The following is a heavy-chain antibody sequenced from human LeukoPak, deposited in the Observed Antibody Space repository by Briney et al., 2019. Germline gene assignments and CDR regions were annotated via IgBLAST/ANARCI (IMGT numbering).Heavy chain of an antibody. V-gene: IGHV4-34*01. Sequence: SETLSLTCAVYGGSFSGYYWGWVRQPPGKGLEWIGEINHSGSTNYNPSLKSRVTISVDASKNQFSLKLSSVTAADTAVYYCARRHSDSSGYWYFDYWGQGTLVTVSS. D-gene: IGHD3-22*01. J-gene: IGHJ4*02. CDR1: GGSFSGYY. CDR2: INHSGST. CDR3: ARRHSDSSGYWYFDY.